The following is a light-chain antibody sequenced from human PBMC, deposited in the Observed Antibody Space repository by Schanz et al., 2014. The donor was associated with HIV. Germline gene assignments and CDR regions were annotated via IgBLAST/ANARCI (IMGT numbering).Light chain of an antibody. CDR3: LLSYSAARQVV. V-gene: IGLV7-46*01. Sequence: QAVVTQEPSLTVSPGGTVTLTCGSSTGAVTSGHYAYWFQQKPGQAPRTLIHDTNNRHSWTPARFSASLVGGKAALTLSGAQPEDEADYYCLLSYSAARQVVFGGGTKLTVL. CDR2: DTN. CDR1: TGAVTSGHY. J-gene: IGLJ2*01.